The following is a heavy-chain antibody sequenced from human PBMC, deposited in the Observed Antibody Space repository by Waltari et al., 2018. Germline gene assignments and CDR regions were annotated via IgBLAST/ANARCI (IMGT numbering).Heavy chain of an antibody. V-gene: IGHV1-69-2*01. J-gene: IGHJ4*02. D-gene: IGHD3-22*01. CDR1: GYTFTDYY. CDR3: ATEPKYYYDSSGYPFDY. Sequence: EVQLVQSGAEVKKPGATVKISCKASGYTFTDYYMHWVQQAPGKGLEWMGRVDPEDGETIYAEKFQGRVTITADTSTDTAYMELSSLRSEDTAVYYCATEPKYYYDSSGYPFDYWGQGTLVTVSS. CDR2: VDPEDGET.